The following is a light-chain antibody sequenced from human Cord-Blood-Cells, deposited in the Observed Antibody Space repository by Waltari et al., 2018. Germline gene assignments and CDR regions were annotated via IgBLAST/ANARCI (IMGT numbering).Light chain of an antibody. V-gene: IGLV2-14*01. CDR1: RSDVGGYNY. Sequence: QSALTPPASVSGSPGQSNTISCTGTRSDVGGYNYVSWYHQHPAKAPKLMIYDVSNRPSGVANRCSGSKSGNTASLTISGLQAEDEADYYCSSYTSSSTPYVFGTGTKVTVL. CDR2: DVS. J-gene: IGLJ1*01. CDR3: SSYTSSSTPYV.